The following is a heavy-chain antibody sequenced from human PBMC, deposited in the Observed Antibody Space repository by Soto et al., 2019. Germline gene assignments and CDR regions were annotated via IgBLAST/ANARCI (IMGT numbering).Heavy chain of an antibody. D-gene: IGHD1-7*01. CDR3: ARKLELRGSYYYYYDMDV. V-gene: IGHV1-69*06. Sequence: SVKVSCKASGGTFSTYAINWVRQAPGQGLEWMGGIIPIFGTANYAHKFQGRVTITADKSTSTAYMELNRLRSDDTAVYYCARKLELRGSYYYYYDMDVWGQGTTVTVSS. J-gene: IGHJ6*02. CDR2: IIPIFGTA. CDR1: GGTFSTYA.